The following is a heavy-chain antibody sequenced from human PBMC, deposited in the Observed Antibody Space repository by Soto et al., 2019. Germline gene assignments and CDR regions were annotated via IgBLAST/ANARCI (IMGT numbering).Heavy chain of an antibody. CDR3: AREVVVFGVIIPTPMDV. V-gene: IGHV3-48*03. D-gene: IGHD3-22*01. CDR1: GFTFSGYE. Sequence: GSLRLSCAASGFTFSGYEMNWVRQAPGKGLGWVSYISGSGSTIYYADSVKGRFTISRDNAKDSLYLQMNSLRAEDTAVYYCAREVVVFGVIIPTPMDVWGQGTTVTVSS. J-gene: IGHJ6*02. CDR2: ISGSGSTI.